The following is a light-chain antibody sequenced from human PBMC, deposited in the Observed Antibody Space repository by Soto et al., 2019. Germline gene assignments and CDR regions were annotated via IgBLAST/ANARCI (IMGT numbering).Light chain of an antibody. CDR1: QSVNSNY. CDR3: QQYSNSPYT. V-gene: IGKV3-20*01. Sequence: ELVLTQSPGTLSLSPGERATLSCRASQSVNSNYLAWYQQRPGQAPRLLIYGASSRATGIPDRFSGSGSGTDFTLTISRLEPEDFAVYYCQQYSNSPYTFGQGTKLDIK. J-gene: IGKJ2*01. CDR2: GAS.